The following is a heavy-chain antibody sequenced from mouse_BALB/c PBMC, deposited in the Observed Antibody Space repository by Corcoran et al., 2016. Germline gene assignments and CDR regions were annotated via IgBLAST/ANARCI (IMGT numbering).Heavy chain of an antibody. CDR1: GYTFTDYY. CDR3: ARDRSWYFDV. Sequence: EVQLQQSGPELVKPGASVKMSCKASGYTFTDYYMKWVKQRHGKSLEWIGDINPNNGGTSYNQKFKGKATLTVDKSSSTAYMQLNSLTSEDSAVYYCARDRSWYFDVWGAGTTVTVSS. CDR2: INPNNGGT. V-gene: IGHV1-26*01. J-gene: IGHJ1*01. D-gene: IGHD2-14*01.